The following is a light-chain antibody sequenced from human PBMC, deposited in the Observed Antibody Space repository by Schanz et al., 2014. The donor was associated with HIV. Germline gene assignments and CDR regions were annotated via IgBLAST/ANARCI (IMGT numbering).Light chain of an antibody. CDR1: QSVSSN. CDR2: GAS. Sequence: EIVMTQSPATLSVSPGERATLSCRASQSVSSNLAWYQQKPGQAPRLLIYGASTRATGIPVRFSGSGSGTEFTLTISRLEPEDFAVYYCQQYGSSLFSFGGGTKVEI. J-gene: IGKJ4*01. V-gene: IGKV3-15*01. CDR3: QQYGSSLFS.